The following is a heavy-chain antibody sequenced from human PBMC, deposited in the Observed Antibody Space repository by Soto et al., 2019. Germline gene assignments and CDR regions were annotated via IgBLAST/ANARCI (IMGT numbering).Heavy chain of an antibody. CDR2: IDTSGTKI. CDR1: GYTVSDYY. D-gene: IGHD3-3*01. J-gene: IGHJ4*02. Sequence: QVQLVASGGDLVKPGGSLRLSCAASGYTVSDYYMSWIRQAPGKGLEWISYIDTSGTKIYYADSVKGRFTITRDNAKNSLYLEMNRLRDEDTAVYYCASHYDMWSGYLSPVDYWGQGTLVTVSS. CDR3: ASHYDMWSGYLSPVDY. V-gene: IGHV3-11*01.